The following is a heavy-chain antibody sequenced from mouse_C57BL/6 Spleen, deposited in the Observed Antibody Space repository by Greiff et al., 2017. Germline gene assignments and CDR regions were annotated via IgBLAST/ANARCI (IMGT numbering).Heavy chain of an antibody. V-gene: IGHV1-62-3*01. CDR2: IDPNSGGT. CDR3: GRYAMDY. J-gene: IGHJ4*01. Sequence: QVQLQQSGAELVKPGASVKLSCKASGYTFTSYWMHWVKQRPGRGLEWIGRIDPNSGGTKYNQKFKDKATLTADKSSSTAYMQLSSLTYEDSAVYYCGRYAMDYWGQGTSVTVSS. CDR1: GYTFTSYW.